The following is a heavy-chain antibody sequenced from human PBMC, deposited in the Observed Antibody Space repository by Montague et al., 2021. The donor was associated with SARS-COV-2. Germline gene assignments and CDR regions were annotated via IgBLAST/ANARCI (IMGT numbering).Heavy chain of an antibody. CDR3: AMRGGALDAFDI. CDR2: IYCSGST. CDR1: GGSIRTSSYY. Sequence: SETLSLTCTVSGGSIRTSSYYWGWIRQPPGKGLDWIGSIYCSGSTYYNPSLKNRVTISVDTSKNQFSLKLSSVTAADAAVYYCAMRGGALDAFDIWGQGTMVIVSS. J-gene: IGHJ3*02. D-gene: IGHD4-17*01. V-gene: IGHV4-39*01.